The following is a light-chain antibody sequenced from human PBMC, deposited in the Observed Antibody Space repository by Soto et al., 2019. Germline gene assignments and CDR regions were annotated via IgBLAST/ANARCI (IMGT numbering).Light chain of an antibody. CDR1: QSISSW. CDR2: DAS. Sequence: DIQMTQSPSTLSAXVXXRVTITCRASQSISSWLAWYQQKPGKAPKLLIYDASSLESGVPSRFSGSGSGTEFTLTISSLQPDDFATYYCQQYNSYSGTFGQGTKVEIK. CDR3: QQYNSYSGT. V-gene: IGKV1-5*01. J-gene: IGKJ1*01.